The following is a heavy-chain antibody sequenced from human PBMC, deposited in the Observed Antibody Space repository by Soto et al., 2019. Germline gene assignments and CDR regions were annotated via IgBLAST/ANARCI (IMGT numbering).Heavy chain of an antibody. Sequence: GGSLRLSCAASGFTFSGSAMHWVRQASGKGLEWVGRIRSKANSYATAYAASVKGRFTISRDDSKNTAYLQMNSLKTEDTAVYYCTRVPIAVAGKREYYYYYGMDVWGQGTTVTVS. D-gene: IGHD6-19*01. CDR1: GFTFSGSA. V-gene: IGHV3-73*01. J-gene: IGHJ6*02. CDR2: IRSKANSYAT. CDR3: TRVPIAVAGKREYYYYYGMDV.